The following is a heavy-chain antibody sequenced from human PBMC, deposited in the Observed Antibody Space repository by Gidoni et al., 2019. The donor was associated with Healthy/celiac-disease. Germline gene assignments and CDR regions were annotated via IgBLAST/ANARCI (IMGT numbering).Heavy chain of an antibody. J-gene: IGHJ5*02. CDR2: TIPILGIA. V-gene: IGHV1-69*04. D-gene: IGHD4-17*01. Sequence: QVQLVQSGAAVKKPGSSVPVSCKASGGTFSTYAISWVQQAPGQGLEWMGRTIPILGIANYEQKFQGRVTITADKSTSTAYMELSSLRSEDTAVYYCARMGSTTVTGWWFDPWGQGTLVTVSS. CDR1: GGTFSTYA. CDR3: ARMGSTTVTGWWFDP.